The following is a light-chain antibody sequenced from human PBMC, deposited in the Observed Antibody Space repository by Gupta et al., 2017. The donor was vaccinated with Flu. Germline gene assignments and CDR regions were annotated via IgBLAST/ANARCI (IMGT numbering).Light chain of an antibody. CDR3: YVSDDSNDHSGV. J-gene: IGLJ6*01. Sequence: QTARITCGASGIGSSSVHWYHHKPGQAPAVCVFYDNDRRSGIPDRFSCSTSGNAATTTTSSVDAGDEADYFCYVSDDSNDHSGVFGGGTKFTVL. CDR2: YDN. V-gene: IGLV3-21*02. CDR1: GIGSSS.